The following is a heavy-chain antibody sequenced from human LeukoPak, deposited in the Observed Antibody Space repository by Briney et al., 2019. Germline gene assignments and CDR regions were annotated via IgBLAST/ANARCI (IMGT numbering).Heavy chain of an antibody. CDR3: AKDGQVGAIGYFDY. CDR1: GFIFSTYG. Sequence: GGSLRLSCAASGFIFSTYGMHWVRQAPGKGLEWVAVVWSGGNNKYYSDSVKGRFTISRDNSKNTLYLQMNSLRAEDTAVYYCAKDGQVGAIGYFDYRGQRTLVTVSS. J-gene: IGHJ4*02. D-gene: IGHD1-26*01. CDR2: VWSGGNNK. V-gene: IGHV3-33*06.